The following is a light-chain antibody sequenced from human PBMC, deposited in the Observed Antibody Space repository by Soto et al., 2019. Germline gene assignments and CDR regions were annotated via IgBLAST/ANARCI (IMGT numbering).Light chain of an antibody. CDR2: DAS. V-gene: IGKV1-5*01. Sequence: DIQMTQSPSTLSASVGDRVTITCRASQSISSWLAWYQQKPWKAPKLLIYDASSLESGVPSRFSGSGSGTEFTLTISSLQPDDFATYYCQQYNSYSPGFGQGTKV. CDR3: QQYNSYSPG. J-gene: IGKJ1*01. CDR1: QSISSW.